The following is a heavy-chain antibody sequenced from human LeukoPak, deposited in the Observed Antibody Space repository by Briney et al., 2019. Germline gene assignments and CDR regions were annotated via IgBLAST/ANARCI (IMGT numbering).Heavy chain of an antibody. V-gene: IGHV3-48*03. J-gene: IGHJ4*02. D-gene: IGHD3-22*01. CDR3: ARAKLYYYDTSGYYSGFDY. Sequence: GKXXXXVXYIXSSGSTIYYADSVKGRFTISRDNAKNSLYLQMNSLRAEDTAVYYCARAKLYYYDTSGYYSGFDYWGQGTLVTVSS. CDR2: IXSSGSTI.